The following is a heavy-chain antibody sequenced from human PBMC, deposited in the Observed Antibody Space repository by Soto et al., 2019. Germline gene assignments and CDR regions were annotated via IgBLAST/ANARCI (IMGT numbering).Heavy chain of an antibody. Sequence: GGSLRLSCAASGFTFSSYSMNWVRQAPGKGLEWVSSISSSSYIYYADSVKGRFTISRDNAKNSLYLQMNSLRAEDTAVYYCARDMFPYSSGHFDYWGQGTLVTVSS. CDR3: ARDMFPYSSGHFDY. CDR1: GFTFSSYS. CDR2: ISSSSYI. J-gene: IGHJ4*02. V-gene: IGHV3-21*01. D-gene: IGHD6-19*01.